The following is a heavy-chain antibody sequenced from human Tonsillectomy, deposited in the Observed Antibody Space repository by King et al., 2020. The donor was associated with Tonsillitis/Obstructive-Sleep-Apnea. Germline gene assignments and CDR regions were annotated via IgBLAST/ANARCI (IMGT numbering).Heavy chain of an antibody. V-gene: IGHV4-34*01. CDR2: IKHSGST. D-gene: IGHD2-2*01. Sequence: VQLQQWGAGLLKPSETLSLTCAVYGGSFSAYYWSWIRQPPGKGLEWMGEIKHSGSTNYNPSLKSRVTISVDTSKNQFSRKLSSVTAADTAVYYCARGLQSPPEDIVVVPAAPIPFDYWGQGTLVTVSS. CDR1: GGSFSAYY. J-gene: IGHJ4*02. CDR3: ARGLQSPPEDIVVVPAAPIPFDY.